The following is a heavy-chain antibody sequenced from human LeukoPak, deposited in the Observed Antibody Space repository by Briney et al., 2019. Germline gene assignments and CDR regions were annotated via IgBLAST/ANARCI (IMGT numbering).Heavy chain of an antibody. CDR2: ISESGTTI. V-gene: IGHV3-11*04. CDR3: ASLSYSSGWSPIDY. Sequence: PGGSLRLSCAASGFTFSDYSMSWIRQAPGKGLEWVSHISESGTTIYYADSVKGRFTISRDNTKNSLYLQMNSLRTEDTAVYYCASLSYSSGWSPIDYWGQGTLVTVSS. D-gene: IGHD6-19*01. CDR1: GFTFSDYS. J-gene: IGHJ4*02.